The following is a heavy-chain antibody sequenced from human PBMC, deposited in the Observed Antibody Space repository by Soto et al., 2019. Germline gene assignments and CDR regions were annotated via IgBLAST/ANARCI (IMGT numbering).Heavy chain of an antibody. D-gene: IGHD3-22*01. Sequence: PSETLSLTCTVSGGSISSYYWSWIRQPPGKGLEWIGYIYYSGSTNYNPSLKSRVTISVDTSKNQFSLKLSSVTAADTAVYYCARDGSGYSDAFDIWGQGTMVTVSS. CDR3: ARDGSGYSDAFDI. V-gene: IGHV4-59*01. CDR1: GGSISSYY. CDR2: IYYSGST. J-gene: IGHJ3*02.